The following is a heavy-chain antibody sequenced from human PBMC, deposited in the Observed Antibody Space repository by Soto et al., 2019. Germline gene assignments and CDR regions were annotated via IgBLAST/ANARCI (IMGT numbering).Heavy chain of an antibody. V-gene: IGHV3-33*01. CDR1: GFTFGSYG. D-gene: IGHD6-19*01. Sequence: SLRLSCAASGFTFGSYGMHWVRQAPGKGLEWVAVIWYDGSNKYYADSVKGRFTISRDNSKNTLYLQMNSLRAEDTAVYYCARDRIAVVYYYYYYGMDVWGQGTTVTVS. J-gene: IGHJ6*02. CDR3: ARDRIAVVYYYYYYGMDV. CDR2: IWYDGSNK.